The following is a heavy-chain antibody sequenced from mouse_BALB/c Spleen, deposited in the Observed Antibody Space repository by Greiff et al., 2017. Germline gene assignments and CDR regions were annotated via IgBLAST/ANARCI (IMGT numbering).Heavy chain of an antibody. D-gene: IGHD1-1*01. CDR1: GFTFSSYT. CDR3: TREGGSSYGYWYFDV. Sequence: EVQGVESGGGLVKPGGSLKLSCAASGFTFSSYTMSWVRQTPEKRLEWVATISSGGSYTYYPDSVKGRFTISRDNAKNTLYLQMSSLKSEDTAMYYCTREGGSSYGYWYFDVWGAGTTVTVSS. CDR2: ISSGGSYT. J-gene: IGHJ1*01. V-gene: IGHV5-6-4*01.